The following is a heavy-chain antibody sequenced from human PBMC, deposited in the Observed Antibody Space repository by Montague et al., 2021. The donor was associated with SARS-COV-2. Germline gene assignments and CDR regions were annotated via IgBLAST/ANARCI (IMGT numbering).Heavy chain of an antibody. CDR2: VNAGGGS. D-gene: IGHD3-16*01. CDR1: GGSTSSGNYY. CDR3: AREERRLLLLQYYNYGLDV. Sequence: TLSLTCTVSGGSTSSGNYYWNWIRQPAGKGLEWIGRVNAGGGSNYSPSLKSRVTMSVDTSKNQFSLNLRSVTAADTAVYYCAREERRLLLLQYYNYGLDVGGKGTTVAVS. J-gene: IGHJ6*04. V-gene: IGHV4-61*02.